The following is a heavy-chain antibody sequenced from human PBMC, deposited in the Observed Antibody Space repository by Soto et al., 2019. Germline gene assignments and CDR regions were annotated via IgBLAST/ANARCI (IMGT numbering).Heavy chain of an antibody. CDR2: INTNTGNP. D-gene: IGHD1-1*01. Sequence: QVQLVQSGSELKKPGASVKVSCKASGYTFTSYAMNWVRQAPGQRLEWMGWINTNTGNPTYAQGFTGPFVFSLDASVSTAYRQICRLTAEDTGVYYCARDSWPTNVDYYDYYCDLWGKGTPVTVSS. J-gene: IGHJ6*03. CDR1: GYTFTSYA. CDR3: ARDSWPTNVDYYDYYCDL. V-gene: IGHV7-4-1*01.